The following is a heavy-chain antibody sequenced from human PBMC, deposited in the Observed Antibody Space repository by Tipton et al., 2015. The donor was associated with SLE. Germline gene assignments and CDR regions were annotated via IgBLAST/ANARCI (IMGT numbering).Heavy chain of an antibody. V-gene: IGHV1-69*01. J-gene: IGHJ4*02. CDR2: IIPIFGTA. Sequence: QLVQSGAEVKKPGSSVKVSCKASGGTFSSYAISWVRQAPGQGLEWMGGIIPIFGTANYAQKFQGRVTITADESTSTAYMELRSLRSDDTAVYYCAREIGRNGGNSGFDYWGQGTLVTVSS. CDR1: GGTFSSYA. CDR3: AREIGRNGGNSGFDY. D-gene: IGHD4-23*01.